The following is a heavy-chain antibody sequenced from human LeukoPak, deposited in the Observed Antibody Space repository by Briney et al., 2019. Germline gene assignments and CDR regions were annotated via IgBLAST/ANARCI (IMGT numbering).Heavy chain of an antibody. V-gene: IGHV1-18*01. J-gene: IGHJ5*02. Sequence: GASVKVSCKASGYTFTSYGISWVRQAPGQGLEWMGWISAYNGNTNYAQKLQGRVTMTTDTSTRTAYMELRSLRYDDTAVYYCARWGSYDSSARPPGDAWGQGTLVTVSS. CDR3: ARWGSYDSSARPPGDA. D-gene: IGHD3-22*01. CDR1: GYTFTSYG. CDR2: ISAYNGNT.